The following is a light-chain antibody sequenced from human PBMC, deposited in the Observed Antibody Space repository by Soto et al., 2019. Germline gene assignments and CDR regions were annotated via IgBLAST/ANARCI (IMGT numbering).Light chain of an antibody. CDR3: AAWDDSLNGPV. CDR1: SSNIGSNT. Sequence: QSVLPKPPSASGTPGQRVPISCSGSSSNIGSNTVNWYQQLPGTAPKLLIYSNNQRPSGVPDRFSGSKSGTSASLAISGLQSEDEADYYCAAWDDSLNGPVFGGGTKVTVL. CDR2: SNN. J-gene: IGLJ2*01. V-gene: IGLV1-44*01.